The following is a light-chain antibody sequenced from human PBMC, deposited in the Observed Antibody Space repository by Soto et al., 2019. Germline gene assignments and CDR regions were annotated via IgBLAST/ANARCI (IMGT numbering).Light chain of an antibody. Sequence: QSARTQPPSASGSPGQSVTISCTGTSSDVGGYNYVSWYQQHPGKAPKLMIYEVSKRPSGVPDRFSGSKSGNTASLTVSGLQAEDEADYYCSSYAGSNNSPVVFGGGTKVTVL. CDR1: SSDVGGYNY. CDR2: EVS. V-gene: IGLV2-8*01. CDR3: SSYAGSNNSPVV. J-gene: IGLJ2*01.